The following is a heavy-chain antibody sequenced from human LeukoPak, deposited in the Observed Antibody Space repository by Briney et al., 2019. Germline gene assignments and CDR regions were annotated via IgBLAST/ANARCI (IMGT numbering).Heavy chain of an antibody. V-gene: IGHV3-23*01. CDR3: ARDDAVTTSSPFDY. D-gene: IGHD4-17*01. J-gene: IGHJ4*02. CDR1: GFTFSSYG. Sequence: GGSLRLSCAASGFTFSSYGMSWVRQAPGKGLEWVSAISGSGGSTYYADSVKGRFTISRDNSKNTLYLQMNGLRAGDTAVYYCARDDAVTTSSPFDYWGQGTLVTVSS. CDR2: ISGSGGST.